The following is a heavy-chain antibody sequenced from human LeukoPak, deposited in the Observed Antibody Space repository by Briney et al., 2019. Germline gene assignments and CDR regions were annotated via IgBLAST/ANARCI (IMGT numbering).Heavy chain of an antibody. Sequence: PSETLSLTCAVSGGSISSSNWWSWVRQPPGQGLEWIGEIYHSGSTNYNPSLKSRVTISVDKSKNQFSLKLSSVTAADTAVYYCARRDSSGWSQYYFDYWGQGTLVTVSS. CDR2: IYHSGST. CDR1: GGSISSSNW. CDR3: ARRDSSGWSQYYFDY. D-gene: IGHD6-19*01. J-gene: IGHJ4*02. V-gene: IGHV4-4*02.